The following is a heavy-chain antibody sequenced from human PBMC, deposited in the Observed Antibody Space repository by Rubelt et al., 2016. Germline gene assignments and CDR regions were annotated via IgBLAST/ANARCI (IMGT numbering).Heavy chain of an antibody. Sequence: VQLVESGGGVVQPGRSLRLSCAASGFTFSSYAMHWVRQAPGKGLEWVSYISSSSSTIYYADSVKGRFTISRDNAENSLYLQMNSLRAEDTAVYYCARGQHYYYYGMDVWGQGTTVTVSS. V-gene: IGHV3-48*04. D-gene: IGHD6-13*01. CDR3: ARGQHYYYYGMDV. CDR2: ISSSSSTI. J-gene: IGHJ6*02. CDR1: GFTFSSYA.